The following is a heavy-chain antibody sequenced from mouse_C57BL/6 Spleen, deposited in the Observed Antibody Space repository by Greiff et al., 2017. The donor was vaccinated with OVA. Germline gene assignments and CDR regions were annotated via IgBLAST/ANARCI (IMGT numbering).Heavy chain of an antibody. V-gene: IGHV5-9*01. Sequence: DVMLVESGGGLVKPGGSLKLSCAASGFTFSSYTMSWVRQTPEKRLEWVATISGGGGNTYYPDSVKGRFTISRDNAKNTLYLQMSSLRSEDTALYYCARLGRGDYFDYWGQGTTLTVSS. D-gene: IGHD4-1*01. CDR2: ISGGGGNT. CDR3: ARLGRGDYFDY. J-gene: IGHJ2*01. CDR1: GFTFSSYT.